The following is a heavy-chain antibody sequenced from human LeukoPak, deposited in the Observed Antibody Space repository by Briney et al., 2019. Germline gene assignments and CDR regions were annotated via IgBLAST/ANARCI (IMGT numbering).Heavy chain of an antibody. CDR1: GGSISSSSYY. Sequence: PSETLSLTCTVSGGSISSSSYYWGWIRQPPGKGLEWIGSIYHSGSTYYNPSLKSRVTISVDTSKNQFSLKLSSVTAADTAVYYCARDPPADPSDAFDIWGQGTMVTVSS. CDR2: IYHSGST. CDR3: ARDPPADPSDAFDI. V-gene: IGHV4-39*07. J-gene: IGHJ3*02.